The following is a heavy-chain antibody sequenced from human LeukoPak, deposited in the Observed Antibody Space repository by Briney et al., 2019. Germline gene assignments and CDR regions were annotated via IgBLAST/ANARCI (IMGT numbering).Heavy chain of an antibody. CDR2: ISYDGSNK. D-gene: IGHD1-26*01. CDR1: GFTFSSYG. V-gene: IGHV3-30*18. J-gene: IGHJ4*02. Sequence: GGSLRLSCAASGFTFSSYGMHWVRQAPGKGLEWVAVISYDGSNKYYADSVKGRFTISRGNSKNTLYLQMNSLRAEDTAVYYCAKDRGTYYRLNLFDYWGQGTLVTVSS. CDR3: AKDRGTYYRLNLFDY.